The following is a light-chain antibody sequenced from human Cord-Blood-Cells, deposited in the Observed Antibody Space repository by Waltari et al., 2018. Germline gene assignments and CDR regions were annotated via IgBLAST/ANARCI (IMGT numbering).Light chain of an antibody. Sequence: QSALTQPPSASGSPGQSVTISCTGTSGDVGGYNYVSWYQQHPGKPPKLMIYEVRTRRAGVPDRCSGSKSGNTASLTGSGLQGEDEADYYCSSYAGSNNFVVFGGGTTLTVL. V-gene: IGLV2-8*01. CDR1: SGDVGGYNY. CDR3: SSYAGSNNFVV. J-gene: IGLJ2*01. CDR2: EVR.